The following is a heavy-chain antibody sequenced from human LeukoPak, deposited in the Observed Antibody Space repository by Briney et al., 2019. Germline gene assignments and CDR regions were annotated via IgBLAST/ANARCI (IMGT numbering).Heavy chain of an antibody. J-gene: IGHJ4*02. D-gene: IGHD6-19*01. Sequence: GASVKVSCKASGYTFTNYAMHWGRQAPGQRLEWMGWINTGHGNTKYSQEFQGRLTIIWHNSARKAYMLQSSLRSEDAAVYYCARGVRDSGGPLTDLFSYSFDGWGKGTLVTVSS. CDR3: ARGVRDSGGPLTDLFSYSFDG. CDR2: INTGHGNT. CDR1: GYTFTNYA. V-gene: IGHV1-3*03.